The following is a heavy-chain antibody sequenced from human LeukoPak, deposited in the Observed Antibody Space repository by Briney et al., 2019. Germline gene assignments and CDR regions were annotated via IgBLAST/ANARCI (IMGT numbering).Heavy chain of an antibody. D-gene: IGHD1-26*01. CDR2: ISYSGST. Sequence: SETLSLTCTVSGGSISGYYWSWIRQPPGKGLEWIGHISYSGSTRYNSSLKSRVTISVDTSDNHFSLKLSSVTAADTAVYYCARSRGSYTRADYWGQGTLVTVSS. CDR3: ARSRGSYTRADY. CDR1: GGSISGYY. V-gene: IGHV4-59*12. J-gene: IGHJ4*02.